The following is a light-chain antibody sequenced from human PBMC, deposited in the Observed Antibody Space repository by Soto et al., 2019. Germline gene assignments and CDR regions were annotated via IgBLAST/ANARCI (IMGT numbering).Light chain of an antibody. V-gene: IGKV3-11*01. CDR1: QSVSSH. CDR3: LQYHNLWA. J-gene: IGKJ1*01. CDR2: DAS. Sequence: EIVLTQSPATLSLSPGERATLSCRASQSVSSHLVWFQQKPGQAPRLLIYDASSRATGIPARFSGSGSGTDFTLTISSLEPEDFTVYSCLQYHNLWAFGQGTKVEI.